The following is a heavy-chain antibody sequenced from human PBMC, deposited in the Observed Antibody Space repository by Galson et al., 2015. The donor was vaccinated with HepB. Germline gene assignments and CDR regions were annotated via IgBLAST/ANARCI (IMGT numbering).Heavy chain of an antibody. Sequence: SLRLSCAASGFTFSSYSMNWVRQAPGKGLEWVSSISSSSSYIYYADSVKGRFTISRDNVKNSLYLQMNSLRAEDTAVYYCARGPVDTAMVLFDYWGQRTLVTVSS. CDR1: GFTFSSYS. CDR2: ISSSSSYI. D-gene: IGHD5-18*01. J-gene: IGHJ4*02. V-gene: IGHV3-21*01. CDR3: ARGPVDTAMVLFDY.